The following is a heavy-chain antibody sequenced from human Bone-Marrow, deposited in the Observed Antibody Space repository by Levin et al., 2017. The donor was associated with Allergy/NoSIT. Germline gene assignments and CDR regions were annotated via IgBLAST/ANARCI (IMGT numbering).Heavy chain of an antibody. CDR2: INPNSGGA. Sequence: GESLKISCKSSGYSFTNFYIHWVRQAPGQGPEWMGRINPNSGGANYAQKFQGRVSMTRDTTVTTVYMELSRLTSDDTAIYYCARDEEEGWGTYRPAEGGLDHWGQGTQVNVSS. CDR1: GYSFTNFY. D-gene: IGHD3-16*02. V-gene: IGHV1-2*06. CDR3: ARDEEEGWGTYRPAEGGLDH. J-gene: IGHJ4*02.